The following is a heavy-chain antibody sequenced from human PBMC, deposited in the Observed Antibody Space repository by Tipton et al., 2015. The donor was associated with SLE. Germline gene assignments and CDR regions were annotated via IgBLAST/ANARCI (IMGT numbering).Heavy chain of an antibody. Sequence: SLRLSCAASGFTFSSYDMHWVRQATGKGLEWVSAIGTAGDTNYPGSVKGRFTISRENAKNSLYLQMNSLRAGDTAVYYCARGPYYYDSSGSYYYYYMDVWGKGTTVTVSS. CDR1: GFTFSSYD. V-gene: IGHV3-13*01. D-gene: IGHD3-22*01. CDR3: ARGPYYYDSSGSYYYYYMDV. CDR2: IGTAGDT. J-gene: IGHJ6*03.